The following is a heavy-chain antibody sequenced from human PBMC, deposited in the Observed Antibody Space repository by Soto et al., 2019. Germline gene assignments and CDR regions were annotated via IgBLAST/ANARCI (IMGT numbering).Heavy chain of an antibody. D-gene: IGHD2-8*01. CDR1: GFTFSSYS. V-gene: IGHV3-48*01. CDR2: ISSSSSTI. CDR3: ARSLMVYATGPPCPDY. J-gene: IGHJ4*02. Sequence: EVQLVESGGGLVQPGGSLRLSCAASGFTFSSYSMNWVRQAPGKGLEWVSYISSSSSTIYYADSVKGRFTISRDNAKNSLYLQMNSLRAEDTAVYYCARSLMVYATGPPCPDYWGQGTLVTVSS.